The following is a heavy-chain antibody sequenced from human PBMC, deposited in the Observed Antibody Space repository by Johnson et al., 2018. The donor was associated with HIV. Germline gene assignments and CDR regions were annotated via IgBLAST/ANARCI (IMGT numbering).Heavy chain of an antibody. Sequence: VQLVESGGGLVQPGGSLRLSCAASGFAFSSFAVTWVRQAPGKGLEWVSAISSSGSTIYYADSVKGRFTISRDNAKNSLYLQVNSLRAEDTAVYYCARGWLFLDAFDIWGQGTMVTVSS. J-gene: IGHJ3*02. V-gene: IGHV3-48*04. D-gene: IGHD3-9*01. CDR2: ISSSGSTI. CDR1: GFAFSSFA. CDR3: ARGWLFLDAFDI.